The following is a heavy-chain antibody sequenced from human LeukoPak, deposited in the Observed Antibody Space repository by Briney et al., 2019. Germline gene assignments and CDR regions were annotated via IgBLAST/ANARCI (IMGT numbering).Heavy chain of an antibody. CDR3: ARGYLGSTPFDY. CDR2: INHSGST. J-gene: IGHJ4*02. D-gene: IGHD2-15*01. Sequence: SETLSLTCAVYGGSFSGYYWSWIRQPPGKGLEWIGEINHSGSTNYNPSLKRRVTISVDTSKNQFSLKLSSVTAADAAVYYCARGYLGSTPFDYWGQGTLVTVSS. CDR1: GGSFSGYY. V-gene: IGHV4-34*01.